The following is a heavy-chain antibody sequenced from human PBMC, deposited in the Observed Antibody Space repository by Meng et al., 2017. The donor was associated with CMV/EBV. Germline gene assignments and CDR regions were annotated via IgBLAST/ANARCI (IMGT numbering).Heavy chain of an antibody. Sequence: GGSLRLSCAASGFTFSSYAMSWVRQAPGKGLEWVSAISGSGGSTYYADPVKGRFTISRDNSKNTLYLQMNSLRAEDTAVYYCAKTTYYDFWSGYLDYWGQGTLVTVSS. D-gene: IGHD3-3*01. J-gene: IGHJ4*02. CDR2: ISGSGGST. CDR3: AKTTYYDFWSGYLDY. V-gene: IGHV3-23*01. CDR1: GFTFSSYA.